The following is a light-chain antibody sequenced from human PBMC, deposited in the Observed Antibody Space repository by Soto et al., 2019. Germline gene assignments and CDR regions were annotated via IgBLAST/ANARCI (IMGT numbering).Light chain of an antibody. J-gene: IGLJ2*01. Sequence: QSALTQPASVSGSPGQSITISCTGTSSDVGDHNYVSWYQQQPGKAPKLMIYAVSNRPSGVSNCFSGSKSGNTASLTISGLQAEDEADYYCSSYTTSSTVIFGGGTKLTVL. V-gene: IGLV2-14*03. CDR3: SSYTTSSTVI. CDR1: SSDVGDHNY. CDR2: AVS.